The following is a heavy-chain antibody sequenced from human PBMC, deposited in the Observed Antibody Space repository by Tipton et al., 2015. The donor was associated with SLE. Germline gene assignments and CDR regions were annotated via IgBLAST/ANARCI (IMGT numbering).Heavy chain of an antibody. J-gene: IGHJ3*02. CDR3: AEGYLAFDI. CDR2: ISYDGSNK. D-gene: IGHD3-16*02. CDR1: GFTFSSYA. Sequence: SLRLSCAASGFTFSSYAMHWVRQAPGKGLEWVAVISYDGSNKYYADSVKGRFTISGDNSKNTLYLQMNSLRAEDTAVYYCAEGYLAFDIWGQGTMVTVSS. V-gene: IGHV3-30-3*01.